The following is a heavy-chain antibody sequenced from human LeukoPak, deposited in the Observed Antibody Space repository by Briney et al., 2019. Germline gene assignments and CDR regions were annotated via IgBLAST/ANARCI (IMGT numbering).Heavy chain of an antibody. J-gene: IGHJ4*02. D-gene: IGHD6-19*01. CDR1: GFTFSNYG. V-gene: IGHV3-48*04. CDR2: ISSTGYTI. Sequence: GRSLRLSCAASGFTFSNYGMYWVRQAPGKGLEWVSYISSTGYTIYYADSVKGRFTISRDNAKNSLFLQMNSLRVEDTAVYFCARGWDNSGYYCDYWGQGTLVTVSS. CDR3: ARGWDNSGYYCDY.